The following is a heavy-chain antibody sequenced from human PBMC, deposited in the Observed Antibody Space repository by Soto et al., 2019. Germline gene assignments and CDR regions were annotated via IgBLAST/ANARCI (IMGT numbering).Heavy chain of an antibody. CDR1: GFTFSTYV. V-gene: IGHV3-23*01. J-gene: IGHJ4*02. CDR2: ISGSGDST. Sequence: EVQLLESGGALEQPGGSLRLSCAASGFTFSTYVMSWVRLAPGKGLEWVSAISGSGDSTYYADSVKGRFTISRDNSKNMLYLQMNSLRAEDTAVYYCAKSRLGQLLVYFGYWGQGTLVTVSS. D-gene: IGHD2-2*01. CDR3: AKSRLGQLLVYFGY.